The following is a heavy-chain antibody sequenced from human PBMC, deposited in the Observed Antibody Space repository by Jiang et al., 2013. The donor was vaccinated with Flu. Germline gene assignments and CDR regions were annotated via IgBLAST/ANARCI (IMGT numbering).Heavy chain of an antibody. CDR3: ARGDTTTVVTNAFDI. Sequence: YNPSLKSRVTISVDTSKNQFSLKLSSVTAADTAVYYCARGDTTTVVTNAFDIWGQGTMVTVSS. J-gene: IGHJ3*02. D-gene: IGHD4-23*01. V-gene: IGHV4-34*01.